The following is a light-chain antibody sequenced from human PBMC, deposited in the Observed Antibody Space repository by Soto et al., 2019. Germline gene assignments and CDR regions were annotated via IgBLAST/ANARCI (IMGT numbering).Light chain of an antibody. CDR1: SSDVGGYDF. CDR2: DVS. J-gene: IGLJ2*01. Sequence: QSVLTQPRSVSGSPGQSVTISCTGTSSDVGGYDFVSWYQQYPGKVPKLIIYDVSQRPSGVPDRFSASKSDNTASLTISGLQPEDEADYYCSSYAGSNNPVVFGGGTKLTVL. V-gene: IGLV2-11*01. CDR3: SSYAGSNNPVV.